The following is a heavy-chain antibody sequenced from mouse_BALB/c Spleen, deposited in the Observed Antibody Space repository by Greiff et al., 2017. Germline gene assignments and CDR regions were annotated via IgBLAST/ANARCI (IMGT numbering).Heavy chain of an antibody. CDR3: ARTGGNYFAWFAY. CDR1: GYTFTSYW. J-gene: IGHJ3*01. Sequence: QVQLQQSGAELAKPGASVKMSCKASGYTFTSYWMHWVKQRPGQGLEWIGYINPSTGYTEYNQKFKDKATLTADKSSSTAYMQLSSLTSEDSAVYYCARTGGNYFAWFAYWGQGTLVTVSA. V-gene: IGHV1-7*01. D-gene: IGHD2-1*01. CDR2: INPSTGYT.